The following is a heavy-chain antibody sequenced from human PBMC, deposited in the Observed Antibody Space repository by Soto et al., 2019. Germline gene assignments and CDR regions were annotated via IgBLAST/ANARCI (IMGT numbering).Heavy chain of an antibody. CDR3: ARALTGYGMDV. CDR2: ITTYNGNT. J-gene: IGHJ6*02. V-gene: IGHV1-18*01. CDR1: RYIFTNYG. Sequence: QVQLVQSGVEVREPGASVKVSCKAVRYIFTNYGVSWVRQAPGQGLEWMGWITTYNGNTEYAQKFQGRVTMTTDASTSTAYMELGSLRSGDTAIYYCARALTGYGMDVWGQGTTVTVSS.